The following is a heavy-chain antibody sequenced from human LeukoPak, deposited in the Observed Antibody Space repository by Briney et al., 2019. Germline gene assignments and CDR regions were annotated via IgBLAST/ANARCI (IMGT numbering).Heavy chain of an antibody. CDR2: ISHDGGEE. J-gene: IGHJ6*02. CDR3: AGVVEQHVAYYYGLDV. V-gene: IGHV3-30-3*01. CDR1: GFIFSTFG. D-gene: IGHD3-10*01. Sequence: GRSLRLSCAASGFIFSTFGMHWFRQAPGKGLEWVALISHDGGEEFYGDSVKGRFTVSRDNSKSVMHLQMDSLRVEDTAVYYCAGVVEQHVAYYYGLDVWGQGTTVTVS.